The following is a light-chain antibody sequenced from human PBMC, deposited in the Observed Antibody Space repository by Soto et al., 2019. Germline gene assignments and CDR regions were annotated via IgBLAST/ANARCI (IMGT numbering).Light chain of an antibody. CDR1: QSVSTN. CDR2: GAS. Sequence: EIVMTQSPATPSVSPGERATLSCRASQSVSTNLAWYQQKPGQAPRLLIYGASTRATGFPARFSGSGSGTEFTLTISSLQSEDFAVYYCQQYNDWPLTFGGGTKVEIK. CDR3: QQYNDWPLT. J-gene: IGKJ4*01. V-gene: IGKV3-15*01.